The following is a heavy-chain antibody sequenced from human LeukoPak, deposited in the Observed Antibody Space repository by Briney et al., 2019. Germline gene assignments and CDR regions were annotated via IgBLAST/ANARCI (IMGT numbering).Heavy chain of an antibody. D-gene: IGHD1-1*01. Sequence: KTSETLSLTCTVSGGSISSSPYYWGWIRQPPGKGLEWIGTIYYRGSTYSNPSLNSRVTISLDTSKNQFSLRLRSVTAADTALYYCARHYLSDGILRTFDPWGQGTLVTVSS. J-gene: IGHJ5*02. CDR3: ARHYLSDGILRTFDP. CDR2: IYYRGST. CDR1: GGSISSSPYY. V-gene: IGHV4-39*01.